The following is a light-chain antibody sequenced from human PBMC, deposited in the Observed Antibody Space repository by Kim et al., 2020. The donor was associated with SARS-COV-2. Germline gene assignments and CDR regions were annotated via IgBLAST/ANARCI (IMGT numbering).Light chain of an antibody. Sequence: PGERATLSCRASQSVSSNYLAWYQRKPGQAPRLLIYGASSRATGIPDRFSGSGSGTDFTLTISRLEPEDFAVYYCQQYGTSPLTFGGGTKVDIK. CDR3: QQYGTSPLT. J-gene: IGKJ4*01. V-gene: IGKV3-20*01. CDR2: GAS. CDR1: QSVSSNY.